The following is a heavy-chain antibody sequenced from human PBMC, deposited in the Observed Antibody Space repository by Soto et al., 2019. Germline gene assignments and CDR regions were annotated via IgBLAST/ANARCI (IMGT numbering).Heavy chain of an antibody. V-gene: IGHV3-53*01. J-gene: IGHJ4*02. Sequence: EVQLVESGGGLIQPGGSLRLSCAVSGFTVSNNYMSWVRQAPGKGLEGVSVIYSGGYTAYGDSVKGRFTISRDNSKNTLYLQINTRRAHNGAVFSGAPGRGGGGYWGQGTLVTVSS. CDR3: APGRGGGGY. D-gene: IGHD3-10*01. CDR2: IYSGGYT. CDR1: GFTVSNNY.